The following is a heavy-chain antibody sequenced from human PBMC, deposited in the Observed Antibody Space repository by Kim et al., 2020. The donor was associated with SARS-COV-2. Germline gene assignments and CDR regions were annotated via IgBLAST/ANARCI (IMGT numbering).Heavy chain of an antibody. Sequence: SETLSLTCTVSGGSIISVTYYWGWLRQPPGKGLEWIGSDSNGGNTYYNPSLTSRVTISVDTSKNQFSLKVTSVTAADSAVYYCARSLGKYWYFDLWGRGTLVTVSS. D-gene: IGHD6-13*01. CDR2: DSNGGNT. V-gene: IGHV4-39*01. CDR3: ARSLGKYWYFDL. CDR1: GGSIISVTYY. J-gene: IGHJ2*01.